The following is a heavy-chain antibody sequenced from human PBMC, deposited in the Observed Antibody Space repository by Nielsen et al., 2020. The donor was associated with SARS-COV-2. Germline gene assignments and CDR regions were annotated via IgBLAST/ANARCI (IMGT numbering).Heavy chain of an antibody. J-gene: IGHJ4*02. D-gene: IGHD7-27*01. V-gene: IGHV3-23*01. CDR1: GFIFSDYA. CDR3: ARGPRNWALDY. Sequence: GESLKISCAASGFIFSDYAMAWVRQAPGKGLEWVSVIKTSGGTTYYADSVTGRFTISRDDSKNMMYLQMNSLRPEDTALYYCARGPRNWALDYWGQGTLVTVSS. CDR2: IKTSGGTT.